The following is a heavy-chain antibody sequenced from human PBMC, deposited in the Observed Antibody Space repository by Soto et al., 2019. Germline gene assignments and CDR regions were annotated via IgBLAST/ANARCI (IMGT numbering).Heavy chain of an antibody. D-gene: IGHD1-26*01. Sequence: PSETLSLTCTVSGGSISSYYWSWIRQPPGKGLEWIGYIYYSGSTNYNPSLKSRVTISVDTSKNPVSLKLSSVTAADTAVYYWARGGSYPSPNDHWGQGTLVTVSS. CDR1: GGSISSYY. CDR3: ARGGSYPSPNDH. J-gene: IGHJ4*02. V-gene: IGHV4-59*01. CDR2: IYYSGST.